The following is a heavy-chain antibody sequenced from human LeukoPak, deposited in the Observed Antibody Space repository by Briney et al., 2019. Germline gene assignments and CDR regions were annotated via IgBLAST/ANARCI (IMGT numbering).Heavy chain of an antibody. V-gene: IGHV3-23*01. J-gene: IGHJ4*02. CDR3: AKYSSGWYCSDY. CDR2: ISGSGGST. Sequence: GGSLRLSCAASGFTFSSYAMSWVRQAPGKGLEWISAISGSGGSTYYADSVKGRFTISRDNSKNTLYLQMNSLRAEDTAVYYCAKYSSGWYCSDYWGQGTLVTVSS. CDR1: GFTFSSYA. D-gene: IGHD6-19*01.